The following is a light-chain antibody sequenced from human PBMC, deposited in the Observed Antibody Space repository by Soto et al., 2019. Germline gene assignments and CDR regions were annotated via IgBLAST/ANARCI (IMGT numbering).Light chain of an antibody. CDR3: CSYAGSNTFV. J-gene: IGLJ1*01. Sequence: QSVLTQPASVSGSPGQSITISCTGTSSDVGSYNLVSWYQQHPGKAPKLMIYEGSKRPSGVSYRFSGSKSGNTASLTISGLQAEDEADYYCCSYAGSNTFVFGTGTKLTVL. V-gene: IGLV2-23*01. CDR1: SSDVGSYNL. CDR2: EGS.